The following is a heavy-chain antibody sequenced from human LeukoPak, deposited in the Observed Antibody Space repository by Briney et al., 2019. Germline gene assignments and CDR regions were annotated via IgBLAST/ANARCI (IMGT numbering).Heavy chain of an antibody. CDR2: ITSSRSYI. J-gene: IGHJ6*03. V-gene: IGHV3-21*06. CDR1: GFSFSTYN. CDR3: ARDPNSGGYGDYYYYYMDL. D-gene: IGHD1-26*01. Sequence: GGSLRDSCAPSGFSFSTYNLNGGRQAPGKGLERVSSITSSRSYIYSADSVRGGFILSRDNVKNILYLRMNSARAEDTAAYYRARDPNSGGYGDYYYYYMDLWGQGTTVTISS.